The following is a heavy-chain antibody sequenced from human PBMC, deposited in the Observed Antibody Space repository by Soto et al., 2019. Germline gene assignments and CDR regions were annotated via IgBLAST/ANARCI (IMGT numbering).Heavy chain of an antibody. D-gene: IGHD3-22*01. CDR3: ARYKIDYYDSSGYYYGDDY. V-gene: IGHV1-69*13. CDR1: GGTFSSYA. J-gene: IGHJ4*02. Sequence: GASVKVSCKASGGTFSSYAISWVRQAPGQGLEWMGGIIPIFGTANYAQKFQGRVTITADESTSTAYMELSSLRSEDTAVYYCARYKIDYYDSSGYYYGDDYWGQGTLVTVSS. CDR2: IIPIFGTA.